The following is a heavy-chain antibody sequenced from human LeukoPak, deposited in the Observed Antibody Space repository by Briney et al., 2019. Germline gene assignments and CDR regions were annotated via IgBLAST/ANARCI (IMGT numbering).Heavy chain of an antibody. J-gene: IGHJ3*02. V-gene: IGHV4-61*02. Sequence: SETLSLTCTVSGGSISSGSYCWNWIRQPAGKGLEWIGRIYTTGSTTYSPSLKSRVTISVDTSKNQFSLNLSSVTAADTAVYYCARDLDYDSSPRRAFDIWGQGTMVTVS. CDR3: ARDLDYDSSPRRAFDI. CDR2: IYTTGST. CDR1: GGSISSGSYC. D-gene: IGHD3-22*01.